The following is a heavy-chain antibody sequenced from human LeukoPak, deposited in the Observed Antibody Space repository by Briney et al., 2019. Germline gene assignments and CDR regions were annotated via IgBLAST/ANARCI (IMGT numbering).Heavy chain of an antibody. Sequence: GGSLRLSCAASGFTFSSYAMSWVRQAPGKGLEWVSVISGSGGRTYYADSVKGRFTISRDNSKNTLYLQMNSLRVEDTAVYYCARDGDGDYVFSYYFDYWGQGTLVTVSS. CDR3: ARDGDGDYVFSYYFDY. J-gene: IGHJ4*02. V-gene: IGHV3-23*01. CDR2: ISGSGGRT. CDR1: GFTFSSYA. D-gene: IGHD4-17*01.